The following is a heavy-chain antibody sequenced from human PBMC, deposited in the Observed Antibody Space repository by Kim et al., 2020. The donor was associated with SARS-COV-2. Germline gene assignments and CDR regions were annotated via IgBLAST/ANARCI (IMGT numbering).Heavy chain of an antibody. CDR2: ISYDGSNK. J-gene: IGHJ6*02. V-gene: IGHV3-30-3*01. CDR1: GFTFSSYA. Sequence: GGSLRLSCAASGFTFSSYAMHWVRQAPGKGLEWVAVISYDGSNKYYADSVKGRFTISRDNSKNTLYLQMNSLRAEDTAVYYCATRPYYDSSGYYHYYYYGMDVWGQGTTVTVSS. CDR3: ATRPYYDSSGYYHYYYYGMDV. D-gene: IGHD3-22*01.